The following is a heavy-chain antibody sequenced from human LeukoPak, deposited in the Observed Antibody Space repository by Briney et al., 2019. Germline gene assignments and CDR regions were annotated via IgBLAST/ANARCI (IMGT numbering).Heavy chain of an antibody. CDR2: ISSRSSYI. Sequence: PGGSLRLSCAASGFTFSSYSMNWVRQAPGKGLEWVSSISSRSSYIYYADSVKGRFTISRDNAKNSLYLQMNSLRAEDTAVYYCARDFLRYFGALDIWGQGTMVTVSS. CDR1: GFTFSSYS. V-gene: IGHV3-21*01. CDR3: ARDFLRYFGALDI. D-gene: IGHD3-9*01. J-gene: IGHJ3*02.